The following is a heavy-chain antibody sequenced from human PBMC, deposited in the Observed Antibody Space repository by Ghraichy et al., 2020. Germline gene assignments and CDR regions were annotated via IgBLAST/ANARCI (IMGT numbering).Heavy chain of an antibody. CDR1: GFNFGGYV. CDR3: TKGAWSWCSLAMS. J-gene: IGHJ5*02. D-gene: IGHD2-8*01. CDR2: ISATGDKT. Sequence: GGSLRLSCAASGFNFGGYVMSWVRQPPGKGLEWVSAISATGDKTLYTDFVKGRFTISRDNSKNTLSLEMSSLSAEDTSVYYCTKGAWSWCSLAMSWGQGILVTVSS. V-gene: IGHV3-23*01.